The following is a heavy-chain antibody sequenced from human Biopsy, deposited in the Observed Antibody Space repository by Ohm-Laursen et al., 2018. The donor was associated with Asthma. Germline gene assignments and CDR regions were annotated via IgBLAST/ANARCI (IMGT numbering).Heavy chain of an antibody. Sequence: LSLTCAASGFTVSRDHMFWVRQAPGKGLEWVSVIYSGGTSDTADSVRGRFTISRDFYKNTLYLQMDSLRAEDTAVYYCARGDSSGWSHYYFDYWGQGTLVTASS. CDR3: ARGDSSGWSHYYFDY. J-gene: IGHJ4*02. CDR1: GFTVSRDH. CDR2: IYSGGTS. D-gene: IGHD6-19*01. V-gene: IGHV3-53*01.